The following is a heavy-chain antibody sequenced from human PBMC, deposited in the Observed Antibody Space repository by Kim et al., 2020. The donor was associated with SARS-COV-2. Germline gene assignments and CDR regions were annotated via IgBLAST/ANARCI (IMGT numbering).Heavy chain of an antibody. CDR3: AREKRRGWSPDAFDI. D-gene: IGHD2-15*01. CDR1: GYTFTGYY. CDR2: INPNSGGT. Sequence: ASVKVSCKASGYTFTGYYMHWVRQAPGQGLEWMGRINPNSGGTNYAQKFQGRVTMTRDTSISTAYMELSRLRSDDTAVYYCAREKRRGWSPDAFDIWGQGTMVTVSS. V-gene: IGHV1-2*06. J-gene: IGHJ3*02.